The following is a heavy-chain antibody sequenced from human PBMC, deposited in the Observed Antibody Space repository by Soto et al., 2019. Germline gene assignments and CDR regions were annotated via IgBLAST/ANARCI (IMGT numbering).Heavy chain of an antibody. V-gene: IGHV3-23*01. CDR2: ISGSGGST. CDR1: GFTFSNYG. Sequence: GGSLRLSCAASGFTFSNYGMSWVRQSPGKGLEWVSVISGSGGSTYYADSVKGRFTLSRDNSKNTVYLQMNSLRAEDTAVYYCAKDSPVGVPLLRDLHDWGQGTLVTVSS. D-gene: IGHD2-15*01. CDR3: AKDSPVGVPLLRDLHD. J-gene: IGHJ1*01.